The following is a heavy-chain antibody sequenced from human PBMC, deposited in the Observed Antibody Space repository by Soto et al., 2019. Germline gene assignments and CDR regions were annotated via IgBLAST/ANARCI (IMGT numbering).Heavy chain of an antibody. J-gene: IGHJ3*02. Sequence: GGSLRLSCAASGFTFDDYGMSWVRQAPGKGLEWVSGINWNGGSTGYADSVKGRFTISRDNAKNSLYLQLNSLRAEDTALYHCARSTRTGYSSGWLGSSAFDIWGQGTMVTVSS. CDR2: INWNGGST. D-gene: IGHD6-19*01. CDR1: GFTFDDYG. CDR3: ARSTRTGYSSGWLGSSAFDI. V-gene: IGHV3-20*01.